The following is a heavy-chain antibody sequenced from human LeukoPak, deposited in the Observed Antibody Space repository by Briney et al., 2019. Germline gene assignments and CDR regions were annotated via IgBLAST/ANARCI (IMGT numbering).Heavy chain of an antibody. D-gene: IGHD3-22*01. J-gene: IGHJ4*02. CDR3: AKRGVVIRVILVGFHKEAYYFDS. V-gene: IGHV3-21*04. CDR2: ISSSSSSI. Sequence: GGSLRLSCAASGFTFNTYTMNWVRQAPGKGLEWVSSISSSSSSIYYADSVKGRFTISRDNAKNSLYLEMNSLSAEDTAVYFCAKRGVVIRVILVGFHKEAYYFDSWGQGALVIVSS. CDR1: GFTFNTYT.